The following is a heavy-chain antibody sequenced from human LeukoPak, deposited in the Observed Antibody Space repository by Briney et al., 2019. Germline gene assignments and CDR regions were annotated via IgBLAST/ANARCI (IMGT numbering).Heavy chain of an antibody. CDR1: GFIFSSYG. Sequence: PGGCLRLSCAASGFIFSSYGMHWVRQAPGKGLEWVAVISYDGSNKYYADSVKGRFTISRDNSKNTLYLQMNSLRAEDTAVYYCARAETYYYDSSGYYPDYWGQGTLVTVSS. J-gene: IGHJ4*02. CDR3: ARAETYYYDSSGYYPDY. V-gene: IGHV3-30*19. D-gene: IGHD3-22*01. CDR2: ISYDGSNK.